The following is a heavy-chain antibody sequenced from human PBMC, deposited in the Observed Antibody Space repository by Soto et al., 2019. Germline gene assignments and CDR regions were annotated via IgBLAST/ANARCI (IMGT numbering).Heavy chain of an antibody. CDR1: GDSVFTNGVA. J-gene: IGHJ4*02. Sequence: QVQLQQSGPGLVKPSQTLSLTCAISGDSVFTNGVAWNWLRQSPSRGLEWLGRTYYRSKWSNDYAVSVKSRITINLDTSKNQLPLQLNSVIPEDTAVYYCARGRHSGFDYWGQGTLVTVSS. V-gene: IGHV6-1*01. D-gene: IGHD1-26*01. CDR2: TYYRSKWSN. CDR3: ARGRHSGFDY.